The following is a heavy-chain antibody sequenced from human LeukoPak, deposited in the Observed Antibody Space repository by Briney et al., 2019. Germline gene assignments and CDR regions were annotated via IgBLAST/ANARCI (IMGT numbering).Heavy chain of an antibody. CDR3: AKDSDSSGYYSDAFDI. CDR1: GFTFDDYA. V-gene: IGHV3-9*03. J-gene: IGHJ3*02. CDR2: ISWNSGSI. Sequence: PGRSLRLSCAASGFTFDDYAMHWVRQAPGKGLEWVSGISWNSGSIGYADSVKGRFTISRDNAKNSLYLQMNSLRAEDMALYYCAKDSDSSGYYSDAFDIWGQGTTVTVSS. D-gene: IGHD3-22*01.